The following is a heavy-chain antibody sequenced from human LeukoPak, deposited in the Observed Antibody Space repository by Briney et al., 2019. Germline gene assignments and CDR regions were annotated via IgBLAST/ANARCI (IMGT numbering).Heavy chain of an antibody. D-gene: IGHD6-19*01. J-gene: IGHJ3*02. CDR2: IYPGDSDT. CDR3: ARRVIAVAGNDAFDI. CDR1: GYSFTSYW. Sequence: GESLQISCKGSGYSFTSYWIGWVRQMPGKGLEWMGIIYPGDSDTRYSPSFQGQVTISADKSISTAYLQWSSLKASDTAMYYCARRVIAVAGNDAFDIWGQGTMVTVSS. V-gene: IGHV5-51*01.